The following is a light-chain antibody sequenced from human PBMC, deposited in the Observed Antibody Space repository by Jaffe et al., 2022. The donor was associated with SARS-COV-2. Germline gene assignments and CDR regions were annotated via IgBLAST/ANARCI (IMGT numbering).Light chain of an antibody. Sequence: SYELTQPPSVSVSPGQTVSITCSGDRLGDRYACWYQQKPGQSPVVVIYQDNKRPSGIPERFSGSNSGNTATLTISGTQAMDEADYYCQAWDSSTAVFGGGTKLTVL. CDR2: QDN. CDR3: QAWDSSTAV. V-gene: IGLV3-1*01. J-gene: IGLJ3*02. CDR1: RLGDRY.